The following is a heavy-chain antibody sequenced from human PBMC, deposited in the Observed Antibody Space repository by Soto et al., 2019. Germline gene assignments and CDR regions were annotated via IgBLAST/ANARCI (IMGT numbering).Heavy chain of an antibody. CDR2: RSYDGNNK. D-gene: IGHD2-15*01. J-gene: IGHJ6*02. Sequence: QVQLVESGGGVVQPGRSLRLSCAASGFTFSSYGMHWVRQAPGKGLEWVAVRSYDGNNKYYADSVKGRFTISRDNSKNTLYLQMNSLRAEDTAVYYCAKDEVLVVAAARDYYGMDVWGQGTTVTVSS. CDR3: AKDEVLVVAAARDYYGMDV. V-gene: IGHV3-30*18. CDR1: GFTFSSYG.